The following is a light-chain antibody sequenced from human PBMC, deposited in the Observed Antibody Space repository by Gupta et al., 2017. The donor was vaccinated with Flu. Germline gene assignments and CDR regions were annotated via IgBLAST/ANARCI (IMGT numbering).Light chain of an antibody. J-gene: IGKJ1*01. CDR3: QQSYDVTWT. Sequence: PSSLSASVGDRVTITCRASQYINNFLNWYQQKPGKAPKLLIYAASILQRGVPSRFSGSGSGAEFTLTITSLHPVDLATYYCQQSYDVTWTFGQGTKV. CDR1: QYINNF. CDR2: AAS. V-gene: IGKV1-39*01.